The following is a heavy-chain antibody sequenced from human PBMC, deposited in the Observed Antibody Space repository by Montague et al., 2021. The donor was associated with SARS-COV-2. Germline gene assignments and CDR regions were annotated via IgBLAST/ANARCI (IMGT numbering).Heavy chain of an antibody. CDR2: IYYSGGT. CDR1: GGSITSSSYY. V-gene: IGHV4-39*01. J-gene: IGHJ6*02. Sequence: SETLSLTCTVSGGSITSSSYYWGWIRQPPEKGLEWIGSIYYSGGTYYNPSLKSRVTISVDTSKNQFSLKLSPVTAADTAEYYCARLAPVSGSPNGYYDDVMDVWGQGTTVTVSS. D-gene: IGHD1-26*01. CDR3: ARLAPVSGSPNGYYDDVMDV.